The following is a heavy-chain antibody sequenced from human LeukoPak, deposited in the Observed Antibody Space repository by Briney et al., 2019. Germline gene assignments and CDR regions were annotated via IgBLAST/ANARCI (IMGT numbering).Heavy chain of an antibody. Sequence: GGSLRLSCAASGFTFGNCAMSWLRQAPGKGLEWVSAISAGRDSAYYGDSVRGRFTISRDNSKNTLYLQMNSLRVEDTAVHHCALHRLSVTTPFDYWGQGTLVTVSS. CDR1: GFTFGNCA. CDR3: ALHRLSVTTPFDY. V-gene: IGHV3-23*01. CDR2: ISAGRDSA. J-gene: IGHJ4*02. D-gene: IGHD1-14*01.